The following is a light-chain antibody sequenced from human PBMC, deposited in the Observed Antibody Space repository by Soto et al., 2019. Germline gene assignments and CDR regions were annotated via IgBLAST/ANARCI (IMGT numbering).Light chain of an antibody. CDR3: QQYGGSPRT. V-gene: IGKV3-20*01. Sequence: EIVLTQSPGTLSLSPGERATLSCIASQSVSSSYLAWYQQKPGQAPRLLIYGASSRATVIPDRFSGSGSGTDFTLTISRLEPEDFAVYYCQQYGGSPRTFGQGTKVDIK. CDR2: GAS. CDR1: QSVSSSY. J-gene: IGKJ1*01.